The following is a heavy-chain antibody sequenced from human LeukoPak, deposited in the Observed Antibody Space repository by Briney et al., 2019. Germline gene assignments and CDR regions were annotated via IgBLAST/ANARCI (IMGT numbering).Heavy chain of an antibody. Sequence: SETLSLTCTVSGGSIRSSYYYWGWIRQPPGKGLEWIGSIYDSGSTYYNPSLKSRVTISVDTSRNQFFLKLNSVAAADTAVYYCARHGGIDAFDIWGQGTMVTVSS. CDR3: ARHGGIDAFDI. D-gene: IGHD2-15*01. CDR1: GGSIRSSYYY. CDR2: IYDSGST. V-gene: IGHV4-39*01. J-gene: IGHJ3*02.